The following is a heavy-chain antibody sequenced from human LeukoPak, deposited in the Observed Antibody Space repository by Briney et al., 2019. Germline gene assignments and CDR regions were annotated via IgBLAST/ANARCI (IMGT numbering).Heavy chain of an antibody. J-gene: IGHJ4*02. D-gene: IGHD3-22*01. CDR1: GFTFDDYA. Sequence: GGSLRLSCAASGFTFDDYAMHWVRQAPGEGLEWVSGISWNSGSIAYADSVKGRFTISRDNAKKSLYLQMNSLRAEDMALYYCAKGLGGYYDSSGPYDWGQGTLVTVSS. V-gene: IGHV3-9*03. CDR3: AKGLGGYYDSSGPYD. CDR2: ISWNSGSI.